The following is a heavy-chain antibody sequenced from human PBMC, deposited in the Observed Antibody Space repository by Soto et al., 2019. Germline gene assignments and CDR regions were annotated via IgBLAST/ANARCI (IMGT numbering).Heavy chain of an antibody. CDR3: AQEGRGYCDY. V-gene: IGHV2-5*02. CDR2: IYWDDAQ. Sequence: QITLKESGPTLVKPTETLTLPCTFSGFSLNTRDLGVGWIRQPPGKALEWLAIIYWDDAQNYSPSLKSRLTTTKDTSKNQVVLTVTDMDPVDTATYYCAQEGRGYCDYWGQGTLVPVSS. J-gene: IGHJ4*02. CDR1: GFSLNTRDLG. D-gene: IGHD3-10*01.